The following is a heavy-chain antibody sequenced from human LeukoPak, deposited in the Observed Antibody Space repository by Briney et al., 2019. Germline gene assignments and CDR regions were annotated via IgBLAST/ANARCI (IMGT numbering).Heavy chain of an antibody. D-gene: IGHD3-9*01. Sequence: GGSLRLSCAASGFTFSSYAMSWVRQAPGKGLQWVSIISGSGASTDYADSVKGRFTISRDNSKNTLYLQMNSLRAEDTAVYYCAKSLSLRYFDWLSVDYWGQGTLVTVSS. J-gene: IGHJ4*02. V-gene: IGHV3-23*01. CDR2: ISGSGAST. CDR1: GFTFSSYA. CDR3: AKSLSLRYFDWLSVDY.